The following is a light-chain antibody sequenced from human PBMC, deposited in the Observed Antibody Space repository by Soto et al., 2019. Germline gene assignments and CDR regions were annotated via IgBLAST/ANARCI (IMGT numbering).Light chain of an antibody. CDR2: GAS. J-gene: IGKJ2*03. V-gene: IGKV3-15*01. Sequence: EIVMTQSPATLSVSPGERTTLSCRASQSVSSNLAWYQQKPGQAPRLLIYGASTRATGIPARFSGSGSGTDFTLTISSLQSEDFAVYYCQQSYLSLQSFGQGTKLQI. CDR1: QSVSSN. CDR3: QQSYLSLQS.